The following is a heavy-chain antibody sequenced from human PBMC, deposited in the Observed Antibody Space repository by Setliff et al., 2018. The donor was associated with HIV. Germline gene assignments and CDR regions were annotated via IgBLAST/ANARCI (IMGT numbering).Heavy chain of an antibody. J-gene: IGHJ3*02. D-gene: IGHD4-17*01. Sequence: SETLSLTCAVYGGSFSGYYWSWIRQPPGKGLEWIGEINHSGSTNYNPSLKSRVTISVDTSKNQFSLKLSSVTAADTAVFYCARHYGGNLDAFDIWGLGTMVTVSS. CDR1: GGSFSGYY. CDR2: INHSGST. V-gene: IGHV4-34*01. CDR3: ARHYGGNLDAFDI.